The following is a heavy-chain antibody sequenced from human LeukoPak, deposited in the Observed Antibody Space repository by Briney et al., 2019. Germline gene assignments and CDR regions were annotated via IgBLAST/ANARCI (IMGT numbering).Heavy chain of an antibody. CDR2: IESDGSST. Sequence: GGSLRLSCAASGFTFSRYWKHWVRQAPGKGLVWVSRIESDGSSTSYGDSVKGRFTISRDNAKNTLSLQMNSLRAEDTAVYYCARDPSAVAGPIDYWGQGTLVTVSS. CDR3: ARDPSAVAGPIDY. CDR1: GFTFSRYW. V-gene: IGHV3-74*01. J-gene: IGHJ4*02. D-gene: IGHD6-19*01.